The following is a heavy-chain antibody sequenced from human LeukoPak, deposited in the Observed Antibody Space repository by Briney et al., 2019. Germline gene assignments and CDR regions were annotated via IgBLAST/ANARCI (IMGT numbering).Heavy chain of an antibody. J-gene: IGHJ4*02. CDR3: AKSGDYGDYAVDY. Sequence: GGSLRLSCAASGFTFSSYTMSWVRQAPGKGLEWVSAISGSGGSTYYADTVKGRFTISRDNSKNTLYLQMNSLRAEDTAVYYCAKSGDYGDYAVDYWGQGTLVTVSS. V-gene: IGHV3-23*01. D-gene: IGHD4-17*01. CDR1: GFTFSSYT. CDR2: ISGSGGST.